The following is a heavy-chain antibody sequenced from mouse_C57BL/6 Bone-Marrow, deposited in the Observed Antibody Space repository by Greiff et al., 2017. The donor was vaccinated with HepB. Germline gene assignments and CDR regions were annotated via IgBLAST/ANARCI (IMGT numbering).Heavy chain of an antibody. CDR3: AIRGALRYGSTGFDV. Sequence: VQLQQPGAELVKPGASVKLSCKASGYTFTSYWMQWVKQRPGQGLEWIGEIDPSDSYTNYNQKFKGKATLTVDTSSSTAYMQLSSLTSEDSAVYYCAIRGALRYGSTGFDVWGTGTTVTVSS. J-gene: IGHJ1*03. D-gene: IGHD1-1*01. V-gene: IGHV1-50*01. CDR1: GYTFTSYW. CDR2: IDPSDSYT.